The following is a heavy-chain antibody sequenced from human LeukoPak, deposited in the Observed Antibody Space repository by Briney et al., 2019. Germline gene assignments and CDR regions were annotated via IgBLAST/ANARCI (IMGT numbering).Heavy chain of an antibody. CDR1: GYTFTSYD. CDR2: MNPNSGDT. CDR3: ARGRRIAAPNPYYYYYYTDV. Sequence: GASVKVSCKASGYTFTSYDINWVRQAPGQGLEWMGWMNPNSGDTGYAQKFQGRVTMTRNTSISTAYMELSSLRSEDTAAYYCARGRRIAAPNPYYYYYYTDVWGKGTTVTVSS. J-gene: IGHJ6*03. V-gene: IGHV1-8*01. D-gene: IGHD6-6*01.